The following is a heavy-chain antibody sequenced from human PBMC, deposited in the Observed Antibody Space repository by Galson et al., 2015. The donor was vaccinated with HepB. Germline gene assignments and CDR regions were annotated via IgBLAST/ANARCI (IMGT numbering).Heavy chain of an antibody. CDR3: ARAVYDFWSGPPGEFDY. V-gene: IGHV6-1*01. CDR2: TYYRSKWYN. J-gene: IGHJ4*02. CDR1: GDSVSSNSAA. D-gene: IGHD3-3*01. Sequence: CAISGDSVSSNSAAWNWIRQSPSRGLEWLGRTYYRSKWYNDYAVSVKSRITINPDTSKNQFSLQLNSVTPEDTAVYYCARAVYDFWSGPPGEFDYWGQGTLVTVSS.